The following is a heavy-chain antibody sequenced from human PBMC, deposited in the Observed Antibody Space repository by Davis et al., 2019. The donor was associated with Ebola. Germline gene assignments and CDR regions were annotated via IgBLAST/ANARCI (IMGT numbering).Heavy chain of an antibody. Sequence: MPSETLSLTCTVSGGSIRSGDYYWSWIRQPPGKGLEWIGYIYYSGSTYYNPSLKSRVTISVDTSKNQFSLKLSSVTAADTAVYYCARVWSGLYYYGMDVWGQGTTVTVSS. V-gene: IGHV4-30-4*01. D-gene: IGHD3-3*01. CDR1: GGSIRSGDYY. CDR2: IYYSGST. J-gene: IGHJ6*02. CDR3: ARVWSGLYYYGMDV.